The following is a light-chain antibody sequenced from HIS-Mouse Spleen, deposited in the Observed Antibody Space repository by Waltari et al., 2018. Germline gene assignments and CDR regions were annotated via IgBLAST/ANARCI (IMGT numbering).Light chain of an antibody. CDR3: CSYAGSSTLV. J-gene: IGLJ3*02. Sequence: QSALTQPASVSGSPGQSITISCTGTSSDVGIYNLVSWYQQHPGKAPKPMIYEGSKRPSGVSNRFSGSKSGNTASLTISGLQAEDEADYYCCSYAGSSTLVFGGGTKLTVL. CDR1: SSDVGIYNL. CDR2: EGS. V-gene: IGLV2-23*01.